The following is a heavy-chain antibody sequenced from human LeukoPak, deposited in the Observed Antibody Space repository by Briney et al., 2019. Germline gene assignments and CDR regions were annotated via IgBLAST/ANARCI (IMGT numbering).Heavy chain of an antibody. CDR2: INHSGST. CDR3: AREASSSMFDY. V-gene: IGHV4-34*01. Sequence: SETLSLTCAVYGGSFSGYYWSWIRQPPGKGLEWIGEINHSGSTNYNPSLKSRVTISVGTSKNQLSLKLSSVTAADTAVYYCAREASSSMFDYWGQGTLVTVSS. J-gene: IGHJ4*02. D-gene: IGHD6-13*01. CDR1: GGSFSGYY.